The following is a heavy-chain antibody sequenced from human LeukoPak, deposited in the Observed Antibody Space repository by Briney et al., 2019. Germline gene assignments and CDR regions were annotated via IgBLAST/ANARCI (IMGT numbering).Heavy chain of an antibody. CDR2: ISGSGGGT. CDR1: GITLSNYG. D-gene: IGHD3-22*01. CDR3: AKRGVVIRVILVGFHKEAYYFDS. V-gene: IGHV3-23*01. J-gene: IGHJ4*02. Sequence: GGSLRLSCAVSGITLSNYGMSWVRQAPGKGLEWVAGISGSGGGTDYADSVKGRFTISRDNPKNTLFLQMNNLRAEDTAVYFCAKRGVVIRVILVGFHKEAYYFDSWGQGALVTVSS.